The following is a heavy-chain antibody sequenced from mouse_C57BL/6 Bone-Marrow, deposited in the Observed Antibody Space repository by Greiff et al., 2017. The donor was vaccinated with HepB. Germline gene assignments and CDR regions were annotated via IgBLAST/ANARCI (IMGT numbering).Heavy chain of an antibody. V-gene: IGHV1-54*01. CDR3: ARYHYGYGY. CDR2: INPGSGGT. CDR1: GYAFTNYL. D-gene: IGHD2-2*01. J-gene: IGHJ2*01. Sequence: QVQLQQPGAELVMPGTSVKVSCKASGYAFTNYLIEWVKQRPGQGLEWIGVINPGSGGTNYNEKFKGKATLTADKSSSTAYMQLSSLTSEDSAVYFCARYHYGYGYWGQGTTLTVSS.